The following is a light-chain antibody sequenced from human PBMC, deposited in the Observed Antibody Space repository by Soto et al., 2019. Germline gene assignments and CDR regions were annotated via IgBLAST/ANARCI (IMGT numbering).Light chain of an antibody. CDR3: HQYNNWPPRT. CDR2: AAS. V-gene: IGKV1-39*01. CDR1: QSISSY. J-gene: IGKJ1*01. Sequence: DIQMTQSPSSLSASVGDRVTITCRASQSISSYLNWYQQKPGKAPKLLIYAASSLQSGVPSRFSGSGSGTDFTLTISSLQSEDFAVYYCHQYNNWPPRTFGQGTKVEIK.